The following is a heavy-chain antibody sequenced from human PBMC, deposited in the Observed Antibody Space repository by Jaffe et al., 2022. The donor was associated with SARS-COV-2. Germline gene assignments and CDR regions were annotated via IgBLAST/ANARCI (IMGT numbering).Heavy chain of an antibody. Sequence: QVQLQQSGPGLVKPSQTLSLTCAISGDSVSSNSAAWNWIRQSPSRGLEWLGRTYYRSKWYNDYAVSVKSRITINPDTSKNQFSLQLNSVTPEDTAVYYCARGGNDITGTTNLMYYFDYWGQGTLVTVSS. J-gene: IGHJ4*02. CDR1: GDSVSSNSAA. D-gene: IGHD1-7*01. V-gene: IGHV6-1*01. CDR3: ARGGNDITGTTNLMYYFDY. CDR2: TYYRSKWYN.